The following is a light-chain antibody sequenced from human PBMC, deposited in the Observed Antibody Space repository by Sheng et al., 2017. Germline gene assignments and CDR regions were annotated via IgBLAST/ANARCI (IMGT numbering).Light chain of an antibody. J-gene: IGKJ2*01. CDR2: GAS. V-gene: IGKV3-15*01. Sequence: DIVLTQSPGTLSLSPGERATLSCRASQSFSSSYLTWYQQKPGQAPRLLFYGASTRATGIPDRFSGSGSGTEFTLTISSLQSEDFAVYYCQQYNNWPLYTFGQGTKLEI. CDR3: QQYNNWPLYT. CDR1: QSFSSSY.